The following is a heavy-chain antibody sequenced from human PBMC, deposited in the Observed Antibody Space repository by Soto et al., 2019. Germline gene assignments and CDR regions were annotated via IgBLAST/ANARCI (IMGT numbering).Heavy chain of an antibody. J-gene: IGHJ3*02. CDR2: IIPIFGTA. CDR3: AITGRGYYSNAFDI. Sequence: ASVKGSCKSSGGTFSSYAISWVRQAPGQGLEWMGGIIPIFGTANSAQKFQGRVTITADESTSTAYMELSSLRSEDTAVYYCAITGRGYYSNAFDIWGQGTMVTVSS. CDR1: GGTFSSYA. D-gene: IGHD3-22*01. V-gene: IGHV1-69*01.